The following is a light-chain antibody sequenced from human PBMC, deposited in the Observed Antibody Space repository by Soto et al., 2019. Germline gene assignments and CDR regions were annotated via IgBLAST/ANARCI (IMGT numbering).Light chain of an antibody. CDR3: QSYDSSLSGVV. CDR1: SSNIGAGYD. Sequence: QSVLTQPPSVSGGPGQRVTISCTGSSSNIGAGYDVHWYQQLPETAPKLLIYGNSNRPSGVPDRFSGSKSGTSASLAITGLQAEDEADYYCQSYDSSLSGVVFGGGTKLTVL. V-gene: IGLV1-40*01. CDR2: GNS. J-gene: IGLJ2*01.